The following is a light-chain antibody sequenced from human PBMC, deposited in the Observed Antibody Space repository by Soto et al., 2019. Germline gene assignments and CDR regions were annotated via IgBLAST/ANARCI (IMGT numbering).Light chain of an antibody. Sequence: EIVMTQSPGTLSVSPGERATLSCRASQSVSSNLAWYQQKPGEAPRLLIYDASKRASGFPARFSGSGSGTDFTLTISSLEPEDFAVYYCQERTGWPPWTFGQGTKVDIK. V-gene: IGKV3-11*01. J-gene: IGKJ1*01. CDR1: QSVSSN. CDR3: QERTGWPPWT. CDR2: DAS.